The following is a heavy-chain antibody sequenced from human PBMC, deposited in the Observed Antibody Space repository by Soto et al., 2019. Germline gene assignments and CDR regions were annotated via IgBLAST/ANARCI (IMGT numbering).Heavy chain of an antibody. J-gene: IGHJ6*02. Sequence: PSQTLCLTSTVSAVSTSSGGYCLRWHRQNPGKGPEWIGYIYYSGSTYYNPSLKSRVTISVDTSKNQFSLKLSSVTAADTAVYYCARASGASRCLEWLFAWGMDVWGQGTTVSGSS. D-gene: IGHD3-3*01. CDR1: AVSTSSGGYC. CDR2: IYYSGST. V-gene: IGHV4-31*03. CDR3: ARASGASRCLEWLFAWGMDV.